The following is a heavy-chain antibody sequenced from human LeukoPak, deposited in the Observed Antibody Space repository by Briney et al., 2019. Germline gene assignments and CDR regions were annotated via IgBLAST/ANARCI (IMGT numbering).Heavy chain of an antibody. CDR2: IYSSGST. D-gene: IGHD2-21*01. CDR1: GGSITSSSYY. CDR3: ARSILGHDAFDI. Sequence: SETLSLTCTVSGGSITSSSYYWGWIRQPPGKGLEWIGSIYSSGSTYYNPSLKSRVTISVDTSKNQFSLKLSSVTAAYTAVYYCARSILGHDAFDIWGQGTMVTVSS. J-gene: IGHJ3*02. V-gene: IGHV4-39*01.